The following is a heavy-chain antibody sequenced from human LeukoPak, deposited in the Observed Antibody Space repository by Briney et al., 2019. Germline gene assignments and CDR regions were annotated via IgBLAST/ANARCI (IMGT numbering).Heavy chain of an antibody. J-gene: IGHJ4*02. V-gene: IGHV4-59*01. CDR2: IYSSGST. CDR3: VRGPNCSGGRCYSAFGF. Sequence: SETLSLTCTVSGGSISSYYWSWIRQPPGEGLEWIGYIYSSGSTNYNPSLKSRVTISVDTSKNQFSLKVISMTAADTAVYYCVRGPNCSGGRCYSAFGFWGQGTLVTVSS. D-gene: IGHD2-15*01. CDR1: GGSISSYY.